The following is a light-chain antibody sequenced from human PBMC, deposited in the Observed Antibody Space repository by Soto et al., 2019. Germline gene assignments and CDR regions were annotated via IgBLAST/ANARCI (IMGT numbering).Light chain of an antibody. V-gene: IGLV2-14*01. CDR3: SSYANSDTVI. CDR1: SSDVGTYNF. Sequence: QSVLTQPASVSGSPGQSITISCTGTSSDVGTYNFVSWYRQHPVKAPILIIFDVSSRPSGISNRFSGSKSGNMASLTISGVQAEDEADYYCSSYANSDTVIFGGGTKLTVL. J-gene: IGLJ2*01. CDR2: DVS.